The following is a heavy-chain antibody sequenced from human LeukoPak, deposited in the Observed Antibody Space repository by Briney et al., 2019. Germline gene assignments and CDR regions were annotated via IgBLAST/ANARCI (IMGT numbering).Heavy chain of an antibody. CDR1: GGSISSYY. Sequence: NPSETLSLTCTVSGGSISSYYWSWIRQPPGKGLEWIGYIYYSGSTNYNPSLKSRVTISVDTSKNQFSLKLSSVTAADTAVYYCARVPLAYCGGDCYSGDAFDIWGQGTMVTVSS. CDR2: IYYSGST. D-gene: IGHD2-21*02. CDR3: ARVPLAYCGGDCYSGDAFDI. J-gene: IGHJ3*02. V-gene: IGHV4-59*08.